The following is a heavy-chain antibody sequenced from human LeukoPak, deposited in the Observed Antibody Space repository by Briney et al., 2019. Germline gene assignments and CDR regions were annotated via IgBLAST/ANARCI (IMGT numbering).Heavy chain of an antibody. D-gene: IGHD4-17*01. CDR3: ARDLGYGDPRFYYYYYGMDV. Sequence: GRSLRLSCAASGFTFSSYAMHWVRQAPGKGLEWVAVISYDGSNKYYADSVKGRFTISRDNSKNTLYLQMNSLRAEDTAVYYCARDLGYGDPRFYYYYYGMDVWGQGTTVTVSS. CDR1: GFTFSSYA. V-gene: IGHV3-30-3*01. J-gene: IGHJ6*02. CDR2: ISYDGSNK.